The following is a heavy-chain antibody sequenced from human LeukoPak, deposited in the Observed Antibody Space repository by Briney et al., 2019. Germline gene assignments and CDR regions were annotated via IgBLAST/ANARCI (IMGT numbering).Heavy chain of an antibody. J-gene: IGHJ4*02. D-gene: IGHD3-22*01. CDR2: ISAYNGNT. CDR3: ARSGSYYYDSSGYYAAFDY. V-gene: IGHV1-18*01. Sequence: GASVKVSCKASGYTFTSYGISWVRQAPGQGLEWRGWISAYNGNTNYTQKLQGRVTMTTDTSTSTAYMELRSLRSDDTAVYYCARSGSYYYDSSGYYAAFDYWGQGTLVTVSS. CDR1: GYTFTSYG.